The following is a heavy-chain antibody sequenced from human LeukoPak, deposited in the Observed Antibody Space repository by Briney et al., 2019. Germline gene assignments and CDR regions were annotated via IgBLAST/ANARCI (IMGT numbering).Heavy chain of an antibody. D-gene: IGHD3-3*01. Sequence: SQTLSLTCTVSGGSISSGSYYWSWIRQPAGKGLEWIGRIYTSGSTNYNPSLKSRVTIPVDTSKNQFSLKLSSVTAADTAVYYCARAYDFWSGYYFGPWGQGTLVTVSS. J-gene: IGHJ5*02. V-gene: IGHV4-61*02. CDR1: GGSISSGSYY. CDR2: IYTSGST. CDR3: ARAYDFWSGYYFGP.